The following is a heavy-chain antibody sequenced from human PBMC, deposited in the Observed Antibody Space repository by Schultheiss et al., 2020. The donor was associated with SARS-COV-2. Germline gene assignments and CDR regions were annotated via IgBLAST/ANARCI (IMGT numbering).Heavy chain of an antibody. CDR2: ISSSGSTI. Sequence: GGSLRLSCAASGFTVSSNYMSWVRQAPGKGLEWVSYISSSGSTIYYADSVKGRFTISRDNAKNSLYLQMNSLRAEDTAVYYCARARSYYFDYWGQGTLVTVSS. J-gene: IGHJ4*02. V-gene: IGHV3-11*01. CDR1: GFTVSSNY. CDR3: ARARSYYFDY.